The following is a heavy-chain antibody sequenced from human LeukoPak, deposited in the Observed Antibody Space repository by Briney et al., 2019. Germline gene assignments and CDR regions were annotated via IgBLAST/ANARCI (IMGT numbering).Heavy chain of an antibody. CDR3: ARAGEGLQSYGFDI. CDR1: GFTFRSHG. J-gene: IGHJ3*02. V-gene: IGHV3-74*01. D-gene: IGHD5-24*01. Sequence: GGSLRLSCAVSGFTFRSHGMHWVRQAPGEGVVWVSHINRDGSGTSYAETVKGRFSISRDKAKNTLYLQMNNLRGEDTAVYYCARAGEGLQSYGFDIWGQGTKVTVST. CDR2: INRDGSGT.